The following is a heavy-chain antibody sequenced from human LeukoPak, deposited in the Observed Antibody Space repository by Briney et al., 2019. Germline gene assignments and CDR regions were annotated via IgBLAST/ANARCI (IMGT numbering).Heavy chain of an antibody. J-gene: IGHJ4*02. V-gene: IGHV3-74*01. CDR2: IKIDGSST. D-gene: IGHD3-10*01. CDR1: EFSVGSNY. Sequence: GGSLRLSCAASEFSVGSNYMTWVRQAPGKGLVWVSRIKIDGSSTFYADSVKGRFTISRDNAKNTLYLQMTSLRAEDTAVYYCARLGARSGSYDYWGQGTLVTVSS. CDR3: ARLGARSGSYDY.